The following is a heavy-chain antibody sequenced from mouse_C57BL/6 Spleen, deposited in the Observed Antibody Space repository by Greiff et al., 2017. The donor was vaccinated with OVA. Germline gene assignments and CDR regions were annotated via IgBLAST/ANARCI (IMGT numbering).Heavy chain of an antibody. J-gene: IGHJ1*03. V-gene: IGHV1-69*01. D-gene: IGHD1-1*01. Sequence: VQLQQPGAELVMPGASVKLSCKASGYTFTSYWMHWVKQRPGQGLEWIGELDPSDSYTNYNQKFKGKSTLTVDKSSSTAYMQLSSLTSEDSAVYYCARPYGGSYGWYFDVWGTGTTVTVSS. CDR2: LDPSDSYT. CDR1: GYTFTSYW. CDR3: ARPYGGSYGWYFDV.